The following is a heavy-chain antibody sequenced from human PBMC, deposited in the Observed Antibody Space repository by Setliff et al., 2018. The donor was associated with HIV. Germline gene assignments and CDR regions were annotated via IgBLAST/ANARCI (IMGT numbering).Heavy chain of an antibody. V-gene: IGHV1-18*01. J-gene: IGHJ6*02. CDR3: ARFPVLGGMDV. CDR2: ISAYNGNT. Sequence: ASVKVSCKASGYTFTSYGISWVRQAPGQGLEWMGWISAYNGNTNYAQKLQGRVTMTRDTSTSTVYMELSSLRSEDTAVYYCARFPVLGGMDVWGQGTTVTVSS. CDR1: GYTFTSYG. D-gene: IGHD1-20*01.